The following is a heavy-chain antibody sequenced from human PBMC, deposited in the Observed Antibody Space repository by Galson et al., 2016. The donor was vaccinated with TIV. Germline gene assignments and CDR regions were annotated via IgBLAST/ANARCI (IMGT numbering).Heavy chain of an antibody. CDR3: ATDSGYSVDWYPGR. Sequence: SLRLSCAASGFTFDDYGMSWVRQAPGKGLEWVSGINWNGGSTGYADSVKGRFTISRDNSKNTVYLQMNSLRPEDTAFYYCATDSGYSVDWYPGRWGQGTLVTVSS. CDR1: GFTFDDYG. J-gene: IGHJ4*02. V-gene: IGHV3-20*04. D-gene: IGHD6-19*01. CDR2: INWNGGST.